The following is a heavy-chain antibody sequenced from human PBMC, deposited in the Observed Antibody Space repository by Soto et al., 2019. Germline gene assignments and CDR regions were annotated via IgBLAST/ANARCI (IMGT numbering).Heavy chain of an antibody. J-gene: IGHJ4*02. CDR2: IYYSGST. CDR1: GGSISSSSYY. V-gene: IGHV4-39*01. Sequence: KPSETLSLTCTVSGGSISSSSYYWGWIRQPPGKGLEWIGSIYYSGSTYYNPSLKSRVTISVDTSKNQFSLKLSSVTAADTAVYYCARHIDYDIPYPPDYWGQGTLVTVSS. D-gene: IGHD3-9*01. CDR3: ARHIDYDIPYPPDY.